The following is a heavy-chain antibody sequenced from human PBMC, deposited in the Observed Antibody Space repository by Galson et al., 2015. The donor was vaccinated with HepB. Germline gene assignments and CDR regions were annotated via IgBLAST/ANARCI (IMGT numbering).Heavy chain of an antibody. CDR1: GSTFTSYY. CDR3: ASGDYYDSSGYRPINYYYYGMDV. J-gene: IGHJ6*02. V-gene: IGHV1-46*01. CDR2: INPSGGST. Sequence: SVKVSCKASGSTFTSYYMHWVRQAPGQGLEWMGIINPSGGSTSYAQKFQGRVTMTRDTSTSTVYMELSSLRSEDTAVYYCASGDYYDSSGYRPINYYYYGMDVWGQGTTVTVSS. D-gene: IGHD3-22*01.